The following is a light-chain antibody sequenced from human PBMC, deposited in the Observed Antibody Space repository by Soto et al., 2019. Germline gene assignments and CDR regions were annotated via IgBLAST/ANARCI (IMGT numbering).Light chain of an antibody. Sequence: EIVMTQSPATLSVSPGERATLSCRASQSVSSNLAWYQQKPGQAPRLLIYGASTRPTGIPARFSGSGSVTEFTLTISSLQSEDFAVYYCQQYNNWPPLTFGGGTKVEIK. CDR2: GAS. V-gene: IGKV3-15*01. CDR3: QQYNNWPPLT. CDR1: QSVSSN. J-gene: IGKJ4*01.